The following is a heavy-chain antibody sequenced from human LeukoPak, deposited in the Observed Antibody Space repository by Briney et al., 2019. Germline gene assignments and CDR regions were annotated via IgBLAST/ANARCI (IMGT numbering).Heavy chain of an antibody. CDR3: ARDGGYSYGYDY. CDR2: IFYSGST. Sequence: SETLSLTCTVSGGSISSYYWSWIRQPPGKGLEWIGYIFYSGSTNYNPSLKSRVTMSVDRSKNQFSLKLNSVTAADTAVYYCARDGGYSYGYDYWGQETLVTVSS. V-gene: IGHV4-59*01. CDR1: GGSISSYY. J-gene: IGHJ4*02. D-gene: IGHD5-12*01.